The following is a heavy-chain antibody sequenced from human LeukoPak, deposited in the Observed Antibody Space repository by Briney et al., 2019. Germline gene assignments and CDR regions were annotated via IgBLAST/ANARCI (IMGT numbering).Heavy chain of an antibody. CDR2: ISHDGSKK. V-gene: IGHV3-30*03. J-gene: IGHJ4*02. CDR1: GFTLSSYG. Sequence: SGGSLRLSCAASGFTLSSYGMHWVRQPQGEGLEWVAVISHDGSKKYSAESVKGRFTISRDNSKNTLYLEMNSLRAEDTAMYYCAREGFTEDTPLALDYWGQGTLVTVSS. CDR3: AREGFTEDTPLALDY. D-gene: IGHD5-18*01.